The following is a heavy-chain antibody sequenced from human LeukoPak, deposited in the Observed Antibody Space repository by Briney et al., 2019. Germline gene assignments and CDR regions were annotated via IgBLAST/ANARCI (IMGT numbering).Heavy chain of an antibody. D-gene: IGHD2-8*02. CDR2: ISYDGSNK. J-gene: IGHJ4*02. CDR3: ANLVIRPPR. CDR1: GFSFSSYG. Sequence: WGSLRLSCAVSGFSFSSYGMHWVRQAPGKGLEWVAVISYDGSNKDYADSVKGRFTISKDNAKNSLYLQMNSLRAEDTAVYYCANLVIRPPRWGQGTLVTVSS. V-gene: IGHV3-30*18.